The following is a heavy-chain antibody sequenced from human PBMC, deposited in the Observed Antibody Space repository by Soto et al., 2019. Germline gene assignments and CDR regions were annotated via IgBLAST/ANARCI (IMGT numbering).Heavy chain of an antibody. CDR1: GGTFSSYT. CDR3: ARDSRLQNYYYYYMDV. CDR2: IIPILGIA. D-gene: IGHD4-4*01. V-gene: IGHV1-69*08. Sequence: QVQLVQSGAEVKKPGSSVKVSCKACGGTFSSYTISWVRQAPGQGLEWMGRIIPILGIANYAQKFQGRVTITADKSTSTAYMELSSLRSEDTAVYYCARDSRLQNYYYYYMDVWGKGTTVTVSS. J-gene: IGHJ6*03.